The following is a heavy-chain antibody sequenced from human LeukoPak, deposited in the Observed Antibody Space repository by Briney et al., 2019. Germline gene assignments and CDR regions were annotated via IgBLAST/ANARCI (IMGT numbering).Heavy chain of an antibody. CDR2: IVVDSGAT. J-gene: IGHJ4*02. V-gene: IGHV1-2*02. Sequence: ASVKVSCKASRFTFNAYYVHWVRQAPGQGLEWVGWIVVDSGATNYAPKFQGRVTMTRDTSISTAYMELSRLRSDDTALYYCTRDGVPAPEEFDYWGQGTLVTVSS. D-gene: IGHD2-2*01. CDR1: RFTFNAYY. CDR3: TRDGVPAPEEFDY.